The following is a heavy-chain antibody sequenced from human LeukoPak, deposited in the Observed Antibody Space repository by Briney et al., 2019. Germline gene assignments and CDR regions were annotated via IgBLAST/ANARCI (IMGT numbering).Heavy chain of an antibody. CDR2: IKEDGSEK. J-gene: IGHJ4*02. CDR3: ARGGPNGALDY. Sequence: GGSLRLSCAASGFTFSNYWMTWVRQAPGTGLEWVANIKEDGSEKYYVDSVKGRFTISRDNAENSLYLQMNSLRAEDTALYYCARGGPNGALDYWGPGNLVNVSS. V-gene: IGHV3-7*01. CDR1: GFTFSNYW. D-gene: IGHD2-8*01.